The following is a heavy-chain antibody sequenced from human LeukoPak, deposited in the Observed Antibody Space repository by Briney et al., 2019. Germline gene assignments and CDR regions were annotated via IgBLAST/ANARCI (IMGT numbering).Heavy chain of an antibody. Sequence: GGSLRLSCAASGFTFSSYSMNWVRQAPGKGLEWVSSISSSSSYIYYADSVKGRFTISRDNAKNSLYLQMNSLGAEDTAVYYCARVVPAAPLYYYYGMDVWGQGTTVTVSS. CDR1: GFTFSSYS. J-gene: IGHJ6*02. CDR3: ARVVPAAPLYYYYGMDV. V-gene: IGHV3-21*01. D-gene: IGHD2-2*01. CDR2: ISSSSSYI.